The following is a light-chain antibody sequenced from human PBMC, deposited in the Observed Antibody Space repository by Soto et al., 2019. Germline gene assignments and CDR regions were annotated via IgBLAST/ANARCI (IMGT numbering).Light chain of an antibody. V-gene: IGLV2-23*01. CDR2: DAS. CDR1: SSGVGSHNL. CDR3: CSNAAGSTYV. J-gene: IGLJ1*01. Sequence: QSALTQPASVSGSPRQSITISCTGTSSGVGSHNLVSWYQQFPGKAPKLIIFDASKRPSGVSNRFSGSKSGSTASLTISGLQAEDEADYYCCSNAAGSTYVFGSGTKVTVL.